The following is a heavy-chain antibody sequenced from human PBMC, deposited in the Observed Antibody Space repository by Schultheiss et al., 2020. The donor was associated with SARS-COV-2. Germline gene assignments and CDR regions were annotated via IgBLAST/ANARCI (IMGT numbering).Heavy chain of an antibody. CDR3: ARNGAARDGSGFFFGF. Sequence: ASVKVSCKASGYTFTSYDINWVRQATGQGLEWMGRISTYNANTDFAQKFQGRVTLTADTSTSTAYMELRSLRSDDTAVYFCARNGAARDGSGFFFGFWGQGTLVTVSS. CDR2: ISTYNANT. J-gene: IGHJ4*02. CDR1: GYTFTSYD. D-gene: IGHD3-22*01. V-gene: IGHV1-18*01.